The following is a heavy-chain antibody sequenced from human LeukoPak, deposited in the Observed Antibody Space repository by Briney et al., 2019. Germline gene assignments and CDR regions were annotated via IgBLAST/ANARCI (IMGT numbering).Heavy chain of an antibody. Sequence: SETLSLTCTVSGGSISSSSYYWGWIRQPPGKGLEWIGSIYYSGSTYYNPPLKSRVTISVDTSKNQFSLKLSSVTAADTAVYYCARRRATVTTSYFDYWGQGTLVTVSS. D-gene: IGHD4-17*01. CDR3: ARRRATVTTSYFDY. J-gene: IGHJ4*02. CDR2: IYYSGST. CDR1: GGSISSSSYY. V-gene: IGHV4-39*01.